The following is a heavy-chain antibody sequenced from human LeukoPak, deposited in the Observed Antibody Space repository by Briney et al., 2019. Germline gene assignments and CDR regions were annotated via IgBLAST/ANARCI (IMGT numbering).Heavy chain of an antibody. CDR2: TYYRSKWYN. Sequence: SRTLSLTCAISGDSLSSNSAAWNWLRQSPSRGLEWLGRTYYRSKWYNDYAVSVKSRITINPDTSKNQFSLQLNSVTPEDTAVYYCARGVGGDYGYNWFDPWGQGTLVTVSS. CDR1: GDSLSSNSAA. J-gene: IGHJ5*02. D-gene: IGHD4-17*01. CDR3: ARGVGGDYGYNWFDP. V-gene: IGHV6-1*01.